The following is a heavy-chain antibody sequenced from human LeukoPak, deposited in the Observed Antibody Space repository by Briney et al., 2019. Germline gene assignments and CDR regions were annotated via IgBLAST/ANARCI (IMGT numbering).Heavy chain of an antibody. CDR2: IYYSGST. J-gene: IGHJ4*02. D-gene: IGHD3-10*01. CDR1: GGSISSSSYY. V-gene: IGHV4-31*06. CDR3: CTMVRDLGLTDY. Sequence: PSETLSLTCTVSGGSISSSSYYWGWIRQPPGKGLEWIGYIYYSGSTYYNPSLKSRVTISVDTSKNQFSLKLSSVTAADTAVYYCCTMVRDLGLTDYWGQGTLVTVSS.